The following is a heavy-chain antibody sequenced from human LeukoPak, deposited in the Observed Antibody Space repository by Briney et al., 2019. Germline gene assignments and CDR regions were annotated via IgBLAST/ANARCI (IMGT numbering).Heavy chain of an antibody. CDR2: ISGSGGST. CDR3: AKARSGHYYYYGMDV. V-gene: IGHV3-23*01. J-gene: IGHJ6*02. D-gene: IGHD7-27*01. CDR1: GFTFSSYA. Sequence: GGSLRLSCAASGFTFSSYAMSWVRQAPGKGLEWVSAISGSGGSTYYADSVKGRFTISRDNSKNTLYLQMNSLRAEDTAVYYSAKARSGHYYYYGMDVWGQGTTVTVYS.